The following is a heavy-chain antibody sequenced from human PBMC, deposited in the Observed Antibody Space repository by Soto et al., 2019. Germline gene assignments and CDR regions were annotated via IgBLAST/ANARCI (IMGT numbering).Heavy chain of an antibody. CDR2: IWYDGSNK. Sequence: QVQLVESGGGVVQPGGSLRLSCTTSGFTFNTYGMHWVRQAPGKGLAWVAIIWYDGSNKYYADSVKGRFTSSRDNFRNTLYLQMKTLRAEDTALYYCARADCTGAYCYSWPFNYGVDVWRQGTTVTVSS. CDR3: ARADCTGAYCYSWPFNYGVDV. J-gene: IGHJ6*02. CDR1: GFTFNTYG. V-gene: IGHV3-33*08. D-gene: IGHD2-15*01.